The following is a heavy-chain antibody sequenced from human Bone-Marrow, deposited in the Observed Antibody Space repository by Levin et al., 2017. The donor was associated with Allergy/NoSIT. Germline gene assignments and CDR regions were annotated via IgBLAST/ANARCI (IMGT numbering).Heavy chain of an antibody. CDR1: GHTLTELS. J-gene: IGHJ4*02. CDR2: PDPEDGET. D-gene: IGHD1-14*01. Sequence: GESLKISCKVSGHTLTELSMHWVRQTPGKGLEWMGGPDPEDGETVYAQRFQGRVTMTEDTSTDTAYLELSSLRSNDTAVYYCATDRINEPGFDYWGQGTLVTVSS. V-gene: IGHV1-24*01. CDR3: ATDRINEPGFDY.